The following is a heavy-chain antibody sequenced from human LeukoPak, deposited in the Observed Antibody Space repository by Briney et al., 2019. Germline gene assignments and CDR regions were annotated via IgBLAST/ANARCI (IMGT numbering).Heavy chain of an antibody. D-gene: IGHD3-22*01. V-gene: IGHV1-18*04. Sequence: ASVKVSCKASGYTFSGYYMQWVRQAPGQGLEWMGWISAYNGNTNYAQKLQGRVTMTTDTSTSTAYMELRSLRSDDTAVYCCARGGNEVVADAEYFQHWGQGTRVVVSS. CDR2: ISAYNGNT. CDR3: ARGGNEVVADAEYFQH. CDR1: GYTFSGYY. J-gene: IGHJ1*01.